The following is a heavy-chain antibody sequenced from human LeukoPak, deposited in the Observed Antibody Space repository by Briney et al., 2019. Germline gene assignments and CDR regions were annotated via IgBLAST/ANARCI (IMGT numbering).Heavy chain of an antibody. CDR2: ISYDGSSK. CDR1: EFTFSSYA. D-gene: IGHD2-2*01. Sequence: GGSLRLSCAASEFTFSSYAMHWVRQAPGKGLEWVAVISYDGSSKYYADSVKGRFTISRDNSKNTLYLQMNSLRVEDTAVYYCARYCTSTTCSAVYWGQGTLVTVSS. J-gene: IGHJ4*02. CDR3: ARYCTSTTCSAVY. V-gene: IGHV3-30-3*01.